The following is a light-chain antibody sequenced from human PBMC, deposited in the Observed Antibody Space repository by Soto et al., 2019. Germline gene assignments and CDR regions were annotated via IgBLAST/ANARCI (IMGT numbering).Light chain of an antibody. CDR3: QQYGSSPLT. V-gene: IGKV3-20*01. Sequence: EIVLTQSPGTLSLSPGERATLSCRASQSVSSSYLAWYQQKPGQAPRLLISGTSNRATGMPDRFSGSGSGTDFTLTISRLEPEDFAVYYCQQYGSSPLTFGGGTKVDIK. CDR1: QSVSSSY. CDR2: GTS. J-gene: IGKJ4*01.